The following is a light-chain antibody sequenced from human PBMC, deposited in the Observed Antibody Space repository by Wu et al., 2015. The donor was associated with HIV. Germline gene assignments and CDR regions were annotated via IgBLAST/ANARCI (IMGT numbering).Light chain of an antibody. CDR1: QSVTSK. CDR3: QQYNEWPLT. V-gene: IGKV3-15*01. J-gene: IGKJ4*01. CDR2: GAS. Sequence: EIVMTQSPATLSVSPGERVTLSCRASQSVTSKLVWLQQKPGQAPRLLIYGASTRATGIPARFSASGSETEFTLTISSLQSEDLAVYYCQQYNEWPLTFGGGSRVEIK.